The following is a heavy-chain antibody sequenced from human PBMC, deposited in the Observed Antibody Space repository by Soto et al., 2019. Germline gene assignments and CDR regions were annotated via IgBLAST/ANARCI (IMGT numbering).Heavy chain of an antibody. CDR3: TTETGAGLLHFDY. D-gene: IGHD7-27*01. Sequence: GGSLRLSCAASGFTFSNAWMSWVRQAPGKGLEWVGRIKSKTDGGTTDYAAPVKGRFTISRDDSKNTLYLQMNSLKTEDTAVYYCTTETGAGLLHFDYWGQGTLVTVSS. V-gene: IGHV3-15*01. J-gene: IGHJ4*02. CDR1: GFTFSNAW. CDR2: IKSKTDGGTT.